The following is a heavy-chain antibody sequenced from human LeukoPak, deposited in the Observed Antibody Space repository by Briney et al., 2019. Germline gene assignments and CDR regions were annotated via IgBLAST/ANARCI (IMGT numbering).Heavy chain of an antibody. D-gene: IGHD4-17*01. Sequence: SETLSLTCAVSGGSISSGGYSWSWLRQPPGKGLEWIGYIYHSGSTYYNPSLKSRVTISVDRSKNQFSLKLSSVTAADTAVYYCAREGYGANWFDPWGQGTLVTVSS. V-gene: IGHV4-30-2*01. CDR1: GGSISSGGYS. J-gene: IGHJ5*02. CDR2: IYHSGST. CDR3: AREGYGANWFDP.